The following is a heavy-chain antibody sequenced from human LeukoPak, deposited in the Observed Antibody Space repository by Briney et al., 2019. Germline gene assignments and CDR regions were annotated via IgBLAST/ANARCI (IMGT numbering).Heavy chain of an antibody. V-gene: IGHV3-15*01. CDR1: GFTFSSYA. Sequence: GGSLRLSCAASGFTFSSYAMSWVRQAPGKGLELVGRIKSKTDGGTTDYAARVQGRFTISRDDSKNTLYLQMNSLKTEDTAVYYCTAFWSGYYIDYWGQGTLVTVSS. J-gene: IGHJ4*02. CDR2: IKSKTDGGTT. D-gene: IGHD3-3*01. CDR3: TAFWSGYYIDY.